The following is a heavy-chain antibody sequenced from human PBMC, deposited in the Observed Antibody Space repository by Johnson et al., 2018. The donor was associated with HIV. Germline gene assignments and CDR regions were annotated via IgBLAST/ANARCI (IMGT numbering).Heavy chain of an antibody. CDR1: GFTFTSYD. J-gene: IGHJ3*02. CDR3: SSDILSGTTRFDHYAFDS. CDR2: IGTAGDT. Sequence: VQLVESGGGLVQPGGSLRLSCVASGFTFTSYDMHWVRQATGEGLDWISAIGTAGDTLYPGYVKGRFTISRDHAKNSLYLQMNRLSTGCPGVSECSSDILSGTTRFDHYAFDSWGQGTMVTVAS. D-gene: IGHD1-1*01. V-gene: IGHV3-13*01.